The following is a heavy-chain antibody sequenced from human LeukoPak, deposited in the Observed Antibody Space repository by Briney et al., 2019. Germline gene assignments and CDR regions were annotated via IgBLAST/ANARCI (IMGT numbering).Heavy chain of an antibody. J-gene: IGHJ4*02. CDR2: IRGSGGNT. CDR1: GFTFNNYA. Sequence: GGSLILSCAASGFTFNNYAMTWVRQAPGKGLEWVSIIRGSGGNTYYADSVKGRFTISRDNSKNTLYLQMNTLRAEGTALYYCAKDEADGYTNYGDTWGQGTLVTVSS. V-gene: IGHV3-23*01. CDR3: AKDEADGYTNYGDT. D-gene: IGHD5-24*01.